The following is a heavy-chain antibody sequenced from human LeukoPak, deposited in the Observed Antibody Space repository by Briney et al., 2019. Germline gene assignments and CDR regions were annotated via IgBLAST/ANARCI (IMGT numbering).Heavy chain of an antibody. CDR3: AREIPYDFWSGYRGSPMDV. Sequence: SVKVSCKVSGYTLTELSMHWVRQAPGQGLEWMGGIIPIFGTANYAQKFQGRVTITTDESTSTAYMELSSLRSEDTAVYYCAREIPYDFWSGYRGSPMDVWGKGTTVTVSS. V-gene: IGHV1-69*05. CDR1: GYTLTELS. CDR2: IIPIFGTA. J-gene: IGHJ6*03. D-gene: IGHD3-3*01.